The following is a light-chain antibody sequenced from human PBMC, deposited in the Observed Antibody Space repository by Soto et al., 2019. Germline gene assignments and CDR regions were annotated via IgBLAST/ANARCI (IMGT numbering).Light chain of an antibody. CDR2: AAS. Sequence: DIKMTQSPSSLSASVGDRVTITCRASQSISKYLNWYQQKPGKAPELLVYAASTLQSGVPSRFSGSGSGTDFTLTISSLQPEDFATYFCQQTSSTPPYTFGQGTRLEIK. CDR3: QQTSSTPPYT. J-gene: IGKJ2*01. CDR1: QSISKY. V-gene: IGKV1-39*01.